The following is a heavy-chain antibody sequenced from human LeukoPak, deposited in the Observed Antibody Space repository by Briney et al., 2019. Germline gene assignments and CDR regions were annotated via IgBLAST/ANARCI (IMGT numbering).Heavy chain of an antibody. CDR1: GYSISSGYY. CDR3: ARYVIIQNAFDI. V-gene: IGHV4-38-2*02. CDR2: IYHSGST. J-gene: IGHJ3*02. Sequence: SETLSLTCTVSGYSISSGYYWGWIRQPPGKGLEWIGSIYHSGSTYYNPSLKSRVTISVDTSKNQFSLKLSSVTAADTAVYYCARYVIIQNAFDIWGQGTMVTVSS. D-gene: IGHD3-10*01.